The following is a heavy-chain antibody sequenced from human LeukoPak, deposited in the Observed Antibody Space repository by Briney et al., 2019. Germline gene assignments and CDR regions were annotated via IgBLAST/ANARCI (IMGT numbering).Heavy chain of an antibody. CDR1: GFTFSSYW. CDR2: VSGDGRNI. CDR3: ARGDPHFDN. J-gene: IGHJ4*02. V-gene: IGHV3-74*01. Sequence: GGSLRLSCVASGFTFSSYWMHWVRQDPRKGLVWVSRVSGDGRNINYADSVRGRFTISRDNAKNTLYLQMNTLRVEDTAVYYCARGDPHFDNWGQGTLVTVSS. D-gene: IGHD2-21*02.